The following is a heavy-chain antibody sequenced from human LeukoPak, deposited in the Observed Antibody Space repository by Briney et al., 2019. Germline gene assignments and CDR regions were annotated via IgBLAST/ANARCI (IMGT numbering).Heavy chain of an antibody. CDR2: IKSDGSST. Sequence: SGPSLRLSRAPSGFSFSTYWMHWVRQVAGKGPVWVSRIKSDGSSTSYADSVKGRFTISRDNANNTLYLQMNSLRAEDTAVYYCERGGVNWGFWYFDLWGRGTLVTVSS. J-gene: IGHJ2*01. CDR3: ERGGVNWGFWYFDL. D-gene: IGHD7-27*01. CDR1: GFSFSTYW. V-gene: IGHV3-74*01.